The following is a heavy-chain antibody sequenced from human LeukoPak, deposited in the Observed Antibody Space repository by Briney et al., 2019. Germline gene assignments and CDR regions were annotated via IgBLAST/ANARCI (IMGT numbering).Heavy chain of an antibody. V-gene: IGHV3-21*01. CDR2: VDFRSSNI. Sequence: GGSLRLTCAASGFTFSSYNMNWVRQAPGMGLEWVSSVDFRSSNIYYADSVKGRFTISRDNAKNSLYLQMNSLRAEDTAVYYCARGDSFDYWGQGTLVTVSS. CDR1: GFTFSSYN. CDR3: ARGDSFDY. J-gene: IGHJ4*02.